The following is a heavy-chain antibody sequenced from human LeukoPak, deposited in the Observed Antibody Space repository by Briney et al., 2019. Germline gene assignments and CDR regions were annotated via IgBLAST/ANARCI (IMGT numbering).Heavy chain of an antibody. J-gene: IGHJ3*02. V-gene: IGHV1-46*01. CDR2: INPSGGST. CDR1: GYTFTSYY. Sequence: GASVEVSCKASGYTFTSYYMHWVRQAPGQGLEWMGIINPSGGSTSYAQKFQGRVTMTRDMSTSTVYMELSSLRSEDTAVYYCARGRNGDYAFDIWGQGTMVTVSS. D-gene: IGHD4-17*01. CDR3: ARGRNGDYAFDI.